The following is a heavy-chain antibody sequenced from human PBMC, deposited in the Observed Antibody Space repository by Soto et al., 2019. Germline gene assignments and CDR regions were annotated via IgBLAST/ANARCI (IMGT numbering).Heavy chain of an antibody. J-gene: IGHJ5*02. V-gene: IGHV1-18*01. Sequence: QVQLVQSGAEVKKPGASVKVSCKSSGYTFSSYGTTYGISWVRQAPGQGLEWMGWISSYNGNTNYAQKFQGRVTMTTDTSTSTAYMELRSLRSDDTAVYYCARYCNGGSCYHNWFDPWGQGTLVTVSS. D-gene: IGHD2-15*01. CDR3: ARYCNGGSCYHNWFDP. CDR1: GYTFSSYGTTYG. CDR2: ISSYNGNT.